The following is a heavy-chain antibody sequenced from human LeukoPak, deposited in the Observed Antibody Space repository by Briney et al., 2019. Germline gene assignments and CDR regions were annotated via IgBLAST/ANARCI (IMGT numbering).Heavy chain of an antibody. CDR2: INPNRGGK. CDR1: GYTFTGYY. Sequence: ASVKVSCKASGYTFTGYYMHWVRQAPGKGLGWMGWINPNRGGKNYAQKFQGRVTMTRDTSISTAYMELSRLRSDDTAVYYCAREGNRGNYFDYWGQGTLVSVSS. CDR3: AREGNRGNYFDY. J-gene: IGHJ4*02. D-gene: IGHD7-27*01. V-gene: IGHV1-2*02.